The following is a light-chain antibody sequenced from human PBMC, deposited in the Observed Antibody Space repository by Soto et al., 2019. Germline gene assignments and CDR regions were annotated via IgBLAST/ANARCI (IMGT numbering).Light chain of an antibody. J-gene: IGLJ2*01. CDR2: EVS. CDR3: CSYAGSSTFVV. CDR1: SRDVGSYNL. Sequence: QSALTQPASVSGSPGQSITHSCTGTSRDVGSYNLVSWYQQHPGKAPKLMIYEVSKRPSGVSNRFSGSKSGNTASLTISGLQAEDEADYYCCSYAGSSTFVVFGGGTKLTVL. V-gene: IGLV2-23*02.